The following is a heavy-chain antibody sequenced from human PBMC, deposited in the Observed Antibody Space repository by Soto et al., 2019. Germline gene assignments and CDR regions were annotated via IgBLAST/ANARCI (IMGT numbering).Heavy chain of an antibody. CDR2: INPNGGAT. Sequence: GASVKVSCKASGYTFTRNYIYWVRQAPGQGLEWMGLINPNGGATSYAQSFQGRLTMSSDTSTSTVYMQLSSLRSEDTAVYYCARGRDTMSYDRIRSYLDYWGQGSLVTVSS. D-gene: IGHD3-16*01. CDR1: GYTFTRNY. J-gene: IGHJ4*02. CDR3: ARGRDTMSYDRIRSYLDY. V-gene: IGHV1-46*01.